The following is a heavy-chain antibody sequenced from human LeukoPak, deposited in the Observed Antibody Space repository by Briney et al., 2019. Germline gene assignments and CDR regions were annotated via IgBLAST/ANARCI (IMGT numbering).Heavy chain of an antibody. CDR2: ISYDGSNK. J-gene: IGHJ6*02. Sequence: GGSLRLSCAASGFTFSSYAMHWVRQAPGKGLEWVAVISYDGSNKYYADSVKGRFTISRDNSKNTLYLQMNSLRAEETAVYYCARDSSPGYCSGGSCFKTPSQRYYYGMDVWGQGTTVTVSS. CDR1: GFTFSSYA. D-gene: IGHD2-15*01. CDR3: ARDSSPGYCSGGSCFKTPSQRYYYGMDV. V-gene: IGHV3-30-3*01.